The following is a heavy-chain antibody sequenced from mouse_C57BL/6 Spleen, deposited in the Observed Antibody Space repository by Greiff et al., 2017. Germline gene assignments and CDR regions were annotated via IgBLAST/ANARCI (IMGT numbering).Heavy chain of an antibody. CDR1: GYAFSSSW. D-gene: IGHD1-1*01. Sequence: QVHVKQSGPELVKPGASVKISCKASGYAFSSSWMNWVKQRPGKGLEWIGRIYPGDGDTNYNGKFKGKATLTADKSSSTAYMQLSSLTSEDSAVYFCARLITTVDYFDYWAKAPLSQSPQ. V-gene: IGHV1-82*01. J-gene: IGHJ2*01. CDR3: ARLITTVDYFDY. CDR2: IYPGDGDT.